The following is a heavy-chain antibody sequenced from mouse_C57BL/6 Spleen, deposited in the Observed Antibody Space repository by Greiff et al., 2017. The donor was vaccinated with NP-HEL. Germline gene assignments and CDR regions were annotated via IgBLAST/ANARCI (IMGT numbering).Heavy chain of an antibody. Sequence: EVQLVESGGGLVQPKGSLKLSCAASGFSFNTYAMNWVRQAPGKGLEWVARIRSKSNNYATYYADSVKDRFTISRDDSESMLYLQMNNLKTEDTAMYYCVRSYYYGSSYLYFDVWGTGTTVTVSS. CDR3: VRSYYYGSSYLYFDV. CDR1: GFSFNTYA. V-gene: IGHV10-1*01. J-gene: IGHJ1*03. CDR2: IRSKSNNYAT. D-gene: IGHD1-1*01.